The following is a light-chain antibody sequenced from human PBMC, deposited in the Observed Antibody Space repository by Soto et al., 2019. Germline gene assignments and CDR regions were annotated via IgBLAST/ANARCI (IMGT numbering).Light chain of an antibody. V-gene: IGKV3-11*01. CDR1: QSVGGY. CDR2: AAS. J-gene: IGKJ3*01. CDR3: QQRSSWPRIT. Sequence: IVLTQSPATLSLSPGERATLSCRASQSVGGYLAWYQQKPGQAPRLLIYAASNRATGIPARLSGSGSGTDFSLTISSMEPEAFAVYYCQQRSSWPRITFGPGTKVDLK.